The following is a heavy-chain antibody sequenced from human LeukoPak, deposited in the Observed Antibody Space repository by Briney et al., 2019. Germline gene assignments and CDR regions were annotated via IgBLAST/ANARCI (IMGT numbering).Heavy chain of an antibody. D-gene: IGHD2-2*01. CDR3: ARTYCSSTSCYWFDP. CDR1: GFTFSNAW. V-gene: IGHV3-23*01. J-gene: IGHJ5*02. Sequence: PGGSLRLSCAASGFTFSNAWMSWVRQAPGKGLEWVSAISGSGGSTYYADSVKGRFTISRDNSKNTLYLQMNSLRAEDTAVYYCARTYCSSTSCYWFDPWGQGTLVTVSS. CDR2: ISGSGGST.